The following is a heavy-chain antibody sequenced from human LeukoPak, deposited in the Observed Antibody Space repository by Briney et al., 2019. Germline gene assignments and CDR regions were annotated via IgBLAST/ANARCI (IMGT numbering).Heavy chain of an antibody. Sequence: PSETLSLTCAVSGGSISSSTYYWAWIRQPPGKGLEWIGTLYYYSVSTYYNPSLKSRLTMSGDTSKNQFSLNLSSVTAADTAIYYCARHFKSANEDWFDPWGQGTLVTVSS. J-gene: IGHJ5*02. CDR3: ARHFKSANEDWFDP. D-gene: IGHD1-1*01. CDR2: LYYYSVST. V-gene: IGHV4-39*01. CDR1: GGSISSSTYY.